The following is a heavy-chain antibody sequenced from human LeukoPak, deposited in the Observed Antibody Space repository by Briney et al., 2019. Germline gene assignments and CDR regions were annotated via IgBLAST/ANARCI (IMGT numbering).Heavy chain of an antibody. D-gene: IGHD3-10*01. J-gene: IGHJ6*03. CDR3: ARDLHTYYFDSGTYYYSSHMDV. Sequence: PGGSLRLSCATSGFTFSSYWMSWVRQGPGKGLEWGANINQYESEKYYVDSVKGGFTISRDNDNDSLYLQMNSLSAEDTAVYYCARDLHTYYFDSGTYYYSSHMDVWGKGTTVTVSS. CDR1: GFTFSSYW. V-gene: IGHV3-7*01. CDR2: INQYESEK.